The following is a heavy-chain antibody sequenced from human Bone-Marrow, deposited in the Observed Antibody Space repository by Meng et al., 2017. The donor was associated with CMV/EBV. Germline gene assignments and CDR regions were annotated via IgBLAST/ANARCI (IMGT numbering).Heavy chain of an antibody. Sequence: GGSLRLSCAASGFTFSSYAMSWVRQAPGKGLEWVSYISSSGSTIYYADSVKGRFTISRDNAKNSLYLQMNSLRAEDTAVYYCARDGRWLTYYYYYGMDVWGQGTTVTVSS. V-gene: IGHV3-48*03. CDR2: ISSSGSTI. CDR1: GFTFSSYA. CDR3: ARDGRWLTYYYYYGMDV. D-gene: IGHD6-19*01. J-gene: IGHJ6*02.